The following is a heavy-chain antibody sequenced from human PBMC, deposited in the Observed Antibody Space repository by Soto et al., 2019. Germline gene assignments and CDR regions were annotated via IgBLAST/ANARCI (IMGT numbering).Heavy chain of an antibody. V-gene: IGHV3-11*01. CDR3: ARYAKWEPGSDY. Sequence: QVQLVESGGGLVKPGGSLRLSCAASGFTFSDYYISWIRQAPGKGLKWVSYISISGSIIDYADSVKGRFTISRDNTKNSLYLQMNSLRAEDTAVYYCARYAKWEPGSDYWGQGTLVTVSS. CDR2: ISISGSII. CDR1: GFTFSDYY. D-gene: IGHD1-26*01. J-gene: IGHJ4*02.